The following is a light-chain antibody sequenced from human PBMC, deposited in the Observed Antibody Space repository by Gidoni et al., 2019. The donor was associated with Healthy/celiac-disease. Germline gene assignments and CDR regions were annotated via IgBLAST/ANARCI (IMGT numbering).Light chain of an antibody. Sequence: EIVLTQSPGTLSLSPGERATLSCRASQSVSSSYLAWYQQKPGQAPRLRIYGASSRATGIPDRFSGSGSGTDFTLTISRLEPEDFAGYYCQQYGSSPWTFXQXTKVEIK. CDR3: QQYGSSPWT. J-gene: IGKJ1*01. V-gene: IGKV3-20*01. CDR2: GAS. CDR1: QSVSSSY.